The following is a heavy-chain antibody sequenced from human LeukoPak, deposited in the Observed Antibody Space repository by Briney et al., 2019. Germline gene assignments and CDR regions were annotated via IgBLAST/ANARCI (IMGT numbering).Heavy chain of an antibody. CDR1: GFTFSSYS. Sequence: GGSLRLSCAASGFTFSSYSMNWVRQAPGKGLEWVSSISSSSSCIYYADSVKGRFTISRDNAKNSLYLQMNSLRAEDTAVYYCAREIWDRIAAAGTWGQGTLVTVSS. V-gene: IGHV3-21*01. CDR2: ISSSSSCI. CDR3: AREIWDRIAAAGT. J-gene: IGHJ4*02. D-gene: IGHD6-13*01.